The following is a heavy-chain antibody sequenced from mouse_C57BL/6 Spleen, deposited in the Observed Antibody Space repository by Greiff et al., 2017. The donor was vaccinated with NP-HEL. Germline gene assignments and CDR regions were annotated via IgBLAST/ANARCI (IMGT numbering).Heavy chain of an antibody. D-gene: IGHD2-4*01. Sequence: EVQLVESGGDLVKPGGSLKLSCAASGFTFSSYGMSWVRQTPDKRLEWVATISSGGSYTYYPDSVKGRFTISRDNAKNTLYLQMSSLKSEDTAMYYCARSYYDYDGAYWGQGTLVTVSA. CDR2: ISSGGSYT. V-gene: IGHV5-6*01. J-gene: IGHJ3*01. CDR3: ARSYYDYDGAY. CDR1: GFTFSSYG.